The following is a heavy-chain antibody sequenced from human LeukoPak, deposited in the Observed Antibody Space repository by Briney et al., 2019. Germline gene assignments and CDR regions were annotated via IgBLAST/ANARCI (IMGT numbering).Heavy chain of an antibody. J-gene: IGHJ3*02. D-gene: IGHD6-13*01. CDR2: ISGSGGST. CDR1: GFTFSSYA. CDR3: AKSAVRSWYGEAAHLDAFDI. Sequence: GGSLRLSCAASGFTFSSYAMSWVRQAPGKGLEWVSAISGSGGSTYYADSVKGRFTISRDNSKNTLYLQMNSLRAEDTAVYYCAKSAVRSWYGEAAHLDAFDIWGQGTMVTVSS. V-gene: IGHV3-23*01.